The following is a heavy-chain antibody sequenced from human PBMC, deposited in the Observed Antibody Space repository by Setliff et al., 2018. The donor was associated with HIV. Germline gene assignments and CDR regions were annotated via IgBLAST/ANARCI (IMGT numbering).Heavy chain of an antibody. CDR2: IYYNGNT. J-gene: IGHJ1*01. Sequence: SETLSLTCTVSGGSISSGGYYWSWIRQHPGKGLEWIGFIYYNGNTDYNPSLKSRVTISIDSSKNQFSLKLSSVIAADTAVYYCARHHNTMVRGVAYFQHWGQGTLVTVSS. D-gene: IGHD3-10*01. V-gene: IGHV4-31*02. CDR3: ARHHNTMVRGVAYFQH. CDR1: GGSISSGGYY.